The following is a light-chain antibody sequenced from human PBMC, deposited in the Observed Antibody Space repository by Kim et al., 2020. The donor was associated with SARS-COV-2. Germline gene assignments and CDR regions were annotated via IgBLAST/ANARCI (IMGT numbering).Light chain of an antibody. CDR1: KLGDKY. V-gene: IGLV3-1*01. J-gene: IGLJ2*01. Sequence: SYELTQPPSVSVSPGQTANITCSGDKLGDKYACWYQQKPGQSPILVIYQDLKRPSGIPERFSGSNSGNTATLTISGTQAMDEADYYCQAWDSSTAIFGGGTQLTVL. CDR2: QDL. CDR3: QAWDSSTAI.